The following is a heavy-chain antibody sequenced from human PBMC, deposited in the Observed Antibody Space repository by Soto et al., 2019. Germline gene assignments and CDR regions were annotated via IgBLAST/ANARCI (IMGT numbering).Heavy chain of an antibody. D-gene: IGHD3-3*01. CDR1: GFTFSSYS. CDR2: ISSSSSYI. J-gene: IGHJ6*02. Sequence: GGSLRLSCAASGFTFSSYSMNWVRQAPGKGLEWVSSISSSSSYIYYADSVKGRSTISRDNAKNSLYLQMNSLRAEDTAVYYCARDSSYDFWSGYYYYYGMDVWGQGTTVTVSS. V-gene: IGHV3-21*01. CDR3: ARDSSYDFWSGYYYYYGMDV.